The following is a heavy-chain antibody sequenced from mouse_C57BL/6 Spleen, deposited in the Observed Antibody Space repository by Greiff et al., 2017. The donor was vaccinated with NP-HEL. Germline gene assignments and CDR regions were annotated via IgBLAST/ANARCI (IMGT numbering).Heavy chain of an antibody. CDR1: GYSFTGYY. J-gene: IGHJ2*01. Sequence: EVQLVESGPELVKPGASVKISCKASGYSFTGYYMNWVKQSPEKSLEWIGEINPSTGGTTYNQKFKAKATLTVDKSSSTAYMQLKSLTSEDSAVYYCAPGGWGTAQATWGYWGQGTTLTVSS. V-gene: IGHV1-42*01. CDR2: INPSTGGT. D-gene: IGHD3-2*02. CDR3: APGGWGTAQATWGY.